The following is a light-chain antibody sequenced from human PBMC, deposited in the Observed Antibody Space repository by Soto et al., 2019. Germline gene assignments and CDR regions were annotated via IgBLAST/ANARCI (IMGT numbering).Light chain of an antibody. V-gene: IGKV2-28*01. CDR1: RSLLHSNGYNY. J-gene: IGKJ1*01. CDR3: MQAIQTPT. CDR2: LGS. Sequence: DIVMTQSPLSLPVTPGEPASISCRSSRSLLHSNGYNYLDWYLQKPGQSPQLLIYLGSNRASGVPDRFSGSGSGTDFTLKISRVEAEDVGVYYRMQAIQTPTFGQGTKVDIK.